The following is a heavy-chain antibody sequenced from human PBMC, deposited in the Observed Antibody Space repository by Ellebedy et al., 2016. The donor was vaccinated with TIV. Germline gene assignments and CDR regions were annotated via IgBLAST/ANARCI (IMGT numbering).Heavy chain of an antibody. D-gene: IGHD6-19*01. Sequence: GESLKISCAASGFTFSSYAMNWVRQAPGKGLEWVSAISGSGDTTYYADSVKGRFTISRDNSQDTVHLQMNSLRAEDTAVYYCTKRGVGWAAFDIWGPGTMVTVSS. CDR3: TKRGVGWAAFDI. V-gene: IGHV3-23*01. J-gene: IGHJ3*02. CDR1: GFTFSSYA. CDR2: ISGSGDTT.